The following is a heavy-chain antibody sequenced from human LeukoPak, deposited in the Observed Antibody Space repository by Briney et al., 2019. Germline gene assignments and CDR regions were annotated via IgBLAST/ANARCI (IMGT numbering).Heavy chain of an antibody. CDR1: GYTFIGYY. D-gene: IGHD3-10*01. CDR3: ARGGSGSYYTRYYFDS. J-gene: IGHJ4*02. Sequence: GASVKGSCKASGYTFIGYYMHWVRQAPGQGLEWMGWISAYNGNTNYAQKLQGRVTMTADTSTSTAYMELRSLRSDDTAVYYCARGGSGSYYTRYYFDSWGQGTLVTVSS. V-gene: IGHV1-18*04. CDR2: ISAYNGNT.